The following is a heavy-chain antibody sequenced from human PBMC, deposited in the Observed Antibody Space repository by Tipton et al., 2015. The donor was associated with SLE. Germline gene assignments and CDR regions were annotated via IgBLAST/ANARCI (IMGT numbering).Heavy chain of an antibody. V-gene: IGHV4-59*08. CDR3: ARNHYYDSYWYFDL. Sequence: TLSLTCTVPGGSISSYYWSWIRQPPGKGLEWIGYIYYSGSTNYNPSLKSRVTISVDTSKNQFSLKLSSVTAADTAVYYCARNHYYDSYWYFDLWGRGTLVTVSS. CDR2: IYYSGST. CDR1: GGSISSYY. J-gene: IGHJ2*01. D-gene: IGHD3-22*01.